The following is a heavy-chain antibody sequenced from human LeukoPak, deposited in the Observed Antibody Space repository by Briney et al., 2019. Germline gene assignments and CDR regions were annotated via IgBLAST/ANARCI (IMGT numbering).Heavy chain of an antibody. V-gene: IGHV3-48*02. CDR3: ARDTEHLYFVFDY. CDR2: ISRSGSTI. D-gene: IGHD2-2*02. CDR1: GFTFSRYS. J-gene: IGHJ4*02. Sequence: GGSLRLSCAASGFTFSRYSMNWVRHAPGKGLEWVSYISRSGSTIYYADSVKGRFTISRDNAKNSLYLQMNSLRDEDTAVYYCARDTEHLYFVFDYWGQGTLVTVSS.